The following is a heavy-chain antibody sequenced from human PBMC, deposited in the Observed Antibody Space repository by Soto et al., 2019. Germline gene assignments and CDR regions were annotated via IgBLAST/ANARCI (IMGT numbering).Heavy chain of an antibody. CDR2: ISYDGSNK. CDR1: GLTFRSYA. Sequence: LRLSCAASGLTFRSYAMHWVRQSACKGLEWVAVISYDGSNKYNADSVKGRFTISRDNSKNMLYLQMDSLRAEDTAVYYCAREMATTDNYYGMDVWGRGTTVTVSS. CDR3: AREMATTDNYYGMDV. D-gene: IGHD1-1*01. J-gene: IGHJ6*02. V-gene: IGHV3-30-3*01.